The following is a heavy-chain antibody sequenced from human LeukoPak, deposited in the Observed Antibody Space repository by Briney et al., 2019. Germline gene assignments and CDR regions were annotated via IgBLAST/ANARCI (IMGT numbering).Heavy chain of an antibody. CDR1: GGSISSYY. Sequence: SETLSLTCTVSGGSISSYYWSWIRQPAGKGLEWIGRMYTSGSTNYNPSLKSRVTMSVDTSKYQFSLKLGSVTAADTAVYYCARDRDGSGSYYTQYWYFDLWGRGTLVTVSS. V-gene: IGHV4-4*07. CDR2: MYTSGST. CDR3: ARDRDGSGSYYTQYWYFDL. J-gene: IGHJ2*01. D-gene: IGHD3-10*01.